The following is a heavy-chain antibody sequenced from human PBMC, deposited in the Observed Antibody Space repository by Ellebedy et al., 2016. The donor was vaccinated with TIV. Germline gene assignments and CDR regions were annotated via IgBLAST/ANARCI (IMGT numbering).Heavy chain of an antibody. CDR1: GGTFSSYA. Sequence: SVKVSCXASGGTFSSYAISWVRQAPGQGLEWMGGIIPIFGTANYAQKFQGRVTITADESTSTAYMELSSLRSEDTAVYYCARSLELELRPSLDYWGQGTLVTVSS. D-gene: IGHD1-7*01. V-gene: IGHV1-69*13. J-gene: IGHJ4*02. CDR2: IIPIFGTA. CDR3: ARSLELELRPSLDY.